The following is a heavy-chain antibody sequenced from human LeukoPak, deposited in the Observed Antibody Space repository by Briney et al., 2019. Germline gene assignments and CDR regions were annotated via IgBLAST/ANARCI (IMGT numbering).Heavy chain of an antibody. D-gene: IGHD3-10*01. CDR1: GFTFITYN. CDR2: ITSSSIHT. V-gene: IGHV3-21*01. Sequence: GGSLRLSCAASGFTFITYNMNWVRQAPGKGLEWVSSITSSSIHTFYADSVKGRFTISRDNSKNTLYLQMNSLRAEDTAVYYCAKVLAKFGKLLYLDYWGQGTLVTVSS. CDR3: AKVLAKFGKLLYLDY. J-gene: IGHJ4*02.